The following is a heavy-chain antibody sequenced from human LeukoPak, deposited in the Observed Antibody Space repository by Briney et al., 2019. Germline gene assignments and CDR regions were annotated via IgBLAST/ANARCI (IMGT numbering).Heavy chain of an antibody. D-gene: IGHD4-17*01. V-gene: IGHV3-30*18. J-gene: IGHJ4*02. CDR3: AKGRTVTGMYFDY. CDR2: ISYDGSNK. Sequence: GGSLRLSCAASGFTFSSYGMHWVRQAPGKGLVWVAVISYDGSNKYYADSVKGRFTISRDNSKNTLYLQINSLRAEDTAVYYCAKGRTVTGMYFDYWGQGTLVTVSS. CDR1: GFTFSSYG.